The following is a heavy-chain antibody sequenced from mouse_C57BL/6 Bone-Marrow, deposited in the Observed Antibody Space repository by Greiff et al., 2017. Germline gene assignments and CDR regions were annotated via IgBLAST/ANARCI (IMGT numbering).Heavy chain of an antibody. CDR3: TRNYDSSLFAY. CDR2: IDPENGET. J-gene: IGHJ3*01. D-gene: IGHD1-1*01. V-gene: IGHV14-4*01. Sequence: VQLKESGAELVRPGSSVKLSCTASGFNIKDDYMHWVKQRPEQGLEWIGWIDPENGETEYASKFQGKATITADTSSNTAYLQLSSLTSEDSAVYYCTRNYDSSLFAYWGQGTLVTVSA. CDR1: GFNIKDDY.